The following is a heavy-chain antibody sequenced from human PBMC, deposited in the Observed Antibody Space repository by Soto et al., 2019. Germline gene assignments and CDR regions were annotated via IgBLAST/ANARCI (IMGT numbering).Heavy chain of an antibody. Sequence: SETLSLTCTVSGGSISSYYWSWIRQPPGKGLEWIGYIYYSGSTNYNPSLKSRVTISVDTSKNQFSLKLSSVTAADTAVYYCARALGLDPYYYDSSGSCSPLNWFDPWGQGTLVTVSS. CDR1: GGSISSYY. J-gene: IGHJ5*02. CDR2: IYYSGST. CDR3: ARALGLDPYYYDSSGSCSPLNWFDP. V-gene: IGHV4-59*08. D-gene: IGHD3-22*01.